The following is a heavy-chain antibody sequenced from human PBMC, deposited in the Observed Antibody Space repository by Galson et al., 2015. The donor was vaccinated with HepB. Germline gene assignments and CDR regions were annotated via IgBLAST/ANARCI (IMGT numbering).Heavy chain of an antibody. J-gene: IGHJ3*01. CDR2: IKQDGSEK. D-gene: IGHD5-18*01. Sequence: SLRLSCAASEFTLSSYWMSWVRQAPGKGLEWVANIKQDGSEKHYVDSVKGRFTISRDNAENSLYLQMNSLRAEDTAVYYCARGGYSYGYLELGHDAFDLWGQGTMVTVSS. CDR3: ARGGYSYGYLELGHDAFDL. CDR1: EFTLSSYW. V-gene: IGHV3-7*03.